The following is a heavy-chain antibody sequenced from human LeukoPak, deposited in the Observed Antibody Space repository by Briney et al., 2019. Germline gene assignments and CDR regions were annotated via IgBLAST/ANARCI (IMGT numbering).Heavy chain of an antibody. CDR2: INHSGST. CDR1: GGSFSSYY. Sequence: SETLSLTCAVYGGSFSSYYWRWIRQPPGKGLEWIGEINHSGSTNYNPSLKSRVTISVDTSKNQFSLKLSSVTAADTAVYYCASRQQLRGSGYSRWGQGTQVTVSS. D-gene: IGHD3-22*01. J-gene: IGHJ4*02. V-gene: IGHV4-34*01. CDR3: ASRQQLRGSGYSR.